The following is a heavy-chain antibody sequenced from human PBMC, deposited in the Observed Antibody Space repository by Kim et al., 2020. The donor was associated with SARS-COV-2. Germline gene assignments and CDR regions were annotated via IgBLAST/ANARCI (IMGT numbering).Heavy chain of an antibody. D-gene: IGHD2-8*02. J-gene: IGHJ6*02. Sequence: ASVKVSCKASGYTFTSYDINWVRQATGQGLEWMGWMNPNSGNTGYAQKFQGRVTMTRNTSISTAYMELSSLRSEDTAVYYCASGPLVNYYYYYGMDVWGQGTTVTVSS. CDR3: ASGPLVNYYYYYGMDV. V-gene: IGHV1-8*01. CDR1: GYTFTSYD. CDR2: MNPNSGNT.